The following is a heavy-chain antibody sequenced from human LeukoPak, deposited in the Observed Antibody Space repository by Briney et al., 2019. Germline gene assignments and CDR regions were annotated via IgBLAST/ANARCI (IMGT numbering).Heavy chain of an antibody. D-gene: IGHD3-22*01. J-gene: IGHJ4*02. CDR1: GFTFSSYA. Sequence: PGGSLRLSCAAAGFTFSSYAMRWVRQAPGKGLEWVSAISGSGGSTYYADSVKGRFTISRDNSKNALYLQMNSLRAEDTAVYYCAKGTYDSSGYLYFDYWGQGTLVTASS. CDR2: ISGSGGST. CDR3: AKGTYDSSGYLYFDY. V-gene: IGHV3-23*01.